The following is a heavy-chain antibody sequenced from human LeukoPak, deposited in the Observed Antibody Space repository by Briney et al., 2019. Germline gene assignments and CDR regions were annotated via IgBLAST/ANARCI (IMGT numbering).Heavy chain of an antibody. CDR1: GGSISSSNW. V-gene: IGHV4-4*02. Sequence: SGTLSLTCAVSGGSISSSNWWSWVRQPPGKGLGWIGEIYHSGSTNYNPSPKSRVTISVDKSKNQFSLKLSSVTAADTAVYYCVRGNLYGGNSYFDYWGQGTLVTVSS. CDR2: IYHSGST. D-gene: IGHD4-23*01. J-gene: IGHJ4*02. CDR3: VRGNLYGGNSYFDY.